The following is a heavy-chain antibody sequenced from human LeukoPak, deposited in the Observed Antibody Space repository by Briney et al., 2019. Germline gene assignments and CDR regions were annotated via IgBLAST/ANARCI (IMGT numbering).Heavy chain of an antibody. D-gene: IGHD2-2*01. CDR1: GFTFSSYS. CDR3: AKDRLREYQLLNWFDP. CDR2: ISSSSSYI. V-gene: IGHV3-21*04. Sequence: GGSLRLSCAASGFTFSSYSMNWVRQAPGKGLEWVSSISSSSSYIYYADSVKGRFTISRDNSKNTLYLQMNSLRAEDTAVYYCAKDRLREYQLLNWFDPWGQGTLVTVSS. J-gene: IGHJ5*02.